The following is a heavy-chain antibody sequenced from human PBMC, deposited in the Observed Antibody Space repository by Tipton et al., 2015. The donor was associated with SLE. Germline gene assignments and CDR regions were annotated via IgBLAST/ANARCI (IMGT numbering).Heavy chain of an antibody. D-gene: IGHD1-26*01. Sequence: TLSLTCTVSGGSISSYYWSWIRQPPGKGLEWIGYIYYSGSTNYNPSLKSRVTISVDTSKNQFSLKLSSVTAADTAVYYCATGIVVKFSGSLPEYAFNTWGQGTVVTVSP. J-gene: IGHJ3*02. CDR2: IYYSGST. V-gene: IGHV4-59*01. CDR1: GGSISSYY. CDR3: ATGIVVKFSGSLPEYAFNT.